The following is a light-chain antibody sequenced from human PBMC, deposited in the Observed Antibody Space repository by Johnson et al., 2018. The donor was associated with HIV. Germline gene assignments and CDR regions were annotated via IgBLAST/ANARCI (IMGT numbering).Light chain of an antibody. CDR3: GTWDSSLSAYV. CDR2: ENI. J-gene: IGLJ1*01. CDR1: TSNIGNNY. V-gene: IGLV1-51*02. Sequence: VLTQPPSVSAAPGQKVTISCSGSTSNIGNNYVSWYQQLPGTAPKLLIYENIKRPSGIPDRFSGSKSGTSATLGITGLQTGDEADYYCGTWDSSLSAYVFGTGTKVTVL.